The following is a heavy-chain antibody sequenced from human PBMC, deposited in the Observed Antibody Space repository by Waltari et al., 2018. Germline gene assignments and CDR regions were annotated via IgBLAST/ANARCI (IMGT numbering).Heavy chain of an antibody. CDR2: LWHDGSDK. J-gene: IGHJ4*02. CDR3: AKDGSASRLVRYYLDH. Sequence: QVHLVESGGGVVQPGGSLRLSCAASGFSFNNYALHWVREAPGRGVWWVEVLWHDGSDKFYADSGKGRFTISRDNSKNTLYSQVTSLRAEDMAMYSCAKDGSASRLVRYYLDHWGPGTLVTVSS. CDR1: GFSFNNYA. V-gene: IGHV3-33*06. D-gene: IGHD2-8*02.